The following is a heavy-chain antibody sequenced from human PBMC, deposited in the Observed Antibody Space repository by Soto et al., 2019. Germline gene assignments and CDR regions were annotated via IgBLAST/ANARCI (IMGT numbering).Heavy chain of an antibody. D-gene: IGHD3-22*01. V-gene: IGHV4-31*03. CDR1: GGSISSGGYY. J-gene: IGHJ4*02. Sequence: SETLSLTCTVSGGSISSGGYYWSWIRQHPGKGLEWIGYIYYSGSTYYNPSLKSRVTISVDTSKNQFSLKLSSVTAADTAVYYCARGNDSSGYSSYWGQGTLVTVSS. CDR2: IYYSGST. CDR3: ARGNDSSGYSSY.